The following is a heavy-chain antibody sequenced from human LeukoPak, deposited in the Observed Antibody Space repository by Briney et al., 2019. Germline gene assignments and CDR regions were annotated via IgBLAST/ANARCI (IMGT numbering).Heavy chain of an antibody. CDR2: INPSGGNT. V-gene: IGHV1-46*01. CDR1: GYTFTRYY. J-gene: IGHJ3*02. CDR3: ARRVGGTTSRAFDI. Sequence: ASVKVSCKASGYTFTRYYMHWVRQAPGQGLEWMGIINPSGGNTNYAQKFQGRVTMTRDMSTSTVYMELSSLRSEDTAMYYCARRVGGTTSRAFDIWGQGTMVSVSS. D-gene: IGHD1-26*01.